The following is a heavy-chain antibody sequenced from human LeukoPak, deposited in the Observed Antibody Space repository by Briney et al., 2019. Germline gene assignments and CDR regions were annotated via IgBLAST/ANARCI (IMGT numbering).Heavy chain of an antibody. D-gene: IGHD4-17*01. J-gene: IGHJ6*03. Sequence: PGGSLRLSCAASGFTFSSYAMSWVRQAPGKGLEWVSAISGSGGSTYYADSVKGRFTISRDNSKNTLYLQMNSLRAEDTAVYYCARDYGDFMSDYYYYMDVWGKGTTVTISS. CDR2: ISGSGGST. CDR3: ARDYGDFMSDYYYYMDV. CDR1: GFTFSSYA. V-gene: IGHV3-23*01.